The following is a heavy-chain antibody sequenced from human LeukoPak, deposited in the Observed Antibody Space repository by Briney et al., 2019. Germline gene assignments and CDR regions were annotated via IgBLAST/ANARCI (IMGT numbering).Heavy chain of an antibody. CDR1: GFTFSSYA. J-gene: IGHJ4*02. Sequence: PGGSLRLSCAASGFTFSSYAMSWVRQAPGQGLEWVSTISDSGGSTYYADSVKGRFTISRDNSKNTLYLQMNSLRAEDTAVYYCASDMTTVTTSFDYWGQGTLVTVSS. CDR3: ASDMTTVTTSFDY. D-gene: IGHD4-17*01. V-gene: IGHV3-23*01. CDR2: ISDSGGST.